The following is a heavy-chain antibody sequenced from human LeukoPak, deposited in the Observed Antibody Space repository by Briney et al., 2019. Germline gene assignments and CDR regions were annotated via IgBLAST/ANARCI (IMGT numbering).Heavy chain of an antibody. CDR3: ARSGTTSGWYYLDY. J-gene: IGHJ4*02. CDR2: ISWNSGST. V-gene: IGHV3-9*01. CDR1: GFTFDDYA. D-gene: IGHD6-19*01. Sequence: HSGRSLRLSCAASGFTFDDYAMHWVRHAPGKGLEWVSGISWNSGSTDYADSVKGRFTISRDNAKNSLYLQMNSLRAEDTALYYCARSGTTSGWYYLDYWGQGTLVTVSS.